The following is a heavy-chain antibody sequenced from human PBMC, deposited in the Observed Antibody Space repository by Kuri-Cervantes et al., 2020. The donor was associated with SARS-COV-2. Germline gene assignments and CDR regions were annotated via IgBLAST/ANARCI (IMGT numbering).Heavy chain of an antibody. Sequence: GESLKISCAASGFTFNDYCMGWIRQAPGKGLEWVSYISSSGNNMYYADSVKGRFTISRDDAMNSLHLQLNSLRAEDTAVYYCARDPGGVFLRGIMILSAHWFDTWGQGTLVTVSS. J-gene: IGHJ5*02. CDR3: ARDPGGVFLRGIMILSAHWFDT. D-gene: IGHD3-9*01. CDR1: GFTFNDYC. V-gene: IGHV3-11*04. CDR2: ISSSGNNM.